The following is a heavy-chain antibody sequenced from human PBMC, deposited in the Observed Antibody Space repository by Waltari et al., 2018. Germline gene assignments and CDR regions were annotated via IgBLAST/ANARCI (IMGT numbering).Heavy chain of an antibody. CDR1: GFILSNYY. J-gene: IGHJ4*02. Sequence: EAQLVESGGGLVQPGGSLRLSCAASGFILSNYYMSWVRQAPGKGLQWLANIKGDGSDSHYVDSVKGRLTIFTDSAKSSVYLQMYDLRVEDTAVYYCARDPVTADWGQGTLVTVSS. V-gene: IGHV3-7*03. D-gene: IGHD5-18*01. CDR2: IKGDGSDS. CDR3: ARDPVTAD.